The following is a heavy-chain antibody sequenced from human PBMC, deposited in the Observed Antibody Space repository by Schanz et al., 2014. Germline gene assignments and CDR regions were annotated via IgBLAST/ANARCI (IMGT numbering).Heavy chain of an antibody. CDR3: ERNIKATARAYDI. Sequence: QVQLVQSGREVKKPGASVKVSCKASGYTFPSYGISWVRQAHGQGLEWMVWINVYNGDTKFAKKFQDRVTLTTDTYTRSAYMELRSLRYDDTDVYDCERNIKATARAYDIWGQGTMVTVSS. CDR2: INVYNGDT. V-gene: IGHV1-18*04. CDR1: GYTFPSYG. J-gene: IGHJ3*02. D-gene: IGHD6-13*01.